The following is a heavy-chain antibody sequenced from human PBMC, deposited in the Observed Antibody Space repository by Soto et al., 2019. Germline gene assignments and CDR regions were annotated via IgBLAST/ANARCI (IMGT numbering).Heavy chain of an antibody. V-gene: IGHV3-33*01. CDR1: GVTFSSYG. CDR2: IWHDGSNK. D-gene: IGHD1-26*01. Sequence: PGGTLRRSCSASGVTFSSYGMRWVRQAPFKGLEWVAVIWHDGSNKYYADSVNGRFTISRDNSKNTLYLQMNSLRAEDTAVYYCARDQGDRWELLLGHWAFDIWGQGTMVTVSS. J-gene: IGHJ3*02. CDR3: ARDQGDRWELLLGHWAFDI.